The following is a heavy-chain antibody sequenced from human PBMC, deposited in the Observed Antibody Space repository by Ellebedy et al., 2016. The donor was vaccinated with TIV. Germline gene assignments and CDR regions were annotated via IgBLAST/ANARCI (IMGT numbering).Heavy chain of an antibody. CDR2: IRSKAYGGTT. CDR1: GFTFGDYA. V-gene: IGHV3-49*03. D-gene: IGHD3-22*01. J-gene: IGHJ4*02. Sequence: GESLKISCTASGFTFGDYAMSWFRQAPGKGLEWVGFIRSKAYGGTTEYAASVKGRFTISRDDSKSLAYLQMNSLKTEDTAVYYCTSSSGNYYDTSGLVDYWGQGTLVTVSS. CDR3: TSSSGNYYDTSGLVDY.